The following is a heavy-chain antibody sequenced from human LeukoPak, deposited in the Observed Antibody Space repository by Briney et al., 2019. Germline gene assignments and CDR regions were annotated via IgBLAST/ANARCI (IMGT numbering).Heavy chain of an antibody. D-gene: IGHD4-17*01. CDR1: GFTFSSYC. V-gene: IGHV3-21*01. CDR3: ARVREDYGDYEYYFDY. Sequence: GGSLRLSCAASGFTFSSYCMNWVRQAPGKGLEWVSSISSSSSYIYYADSVKGRFTISRDNAKNSLYLQMNSLRAEDTAVYYCARVREDYGDYEYYFDYWGQGTLVTVSS. J-gene: IGHJ4*02. CDR2: ISSSSSYI.